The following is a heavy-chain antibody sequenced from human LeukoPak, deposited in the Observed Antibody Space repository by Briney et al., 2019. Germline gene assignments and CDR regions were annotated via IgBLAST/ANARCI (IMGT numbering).Heavy chain of an antibody. CDR3: ARDRRVGVLRDAFDI. V-gene: IGHV1-69*13. CDR2: IIPIFSTA. CDR1: GGTFSSYA. J-gene: IGHJ3*02. Sequence: ASVKVSCKASGGTFSSYAISWVRQAPGQGLEWMGGIIPIFSTANYAQKFQGRVTITADESTSTAYMELSSLRSEDTAVYYCARDRRVGVLRDAFDIWGQGTMVTVSS. D-gene: IGHD1-26*01.